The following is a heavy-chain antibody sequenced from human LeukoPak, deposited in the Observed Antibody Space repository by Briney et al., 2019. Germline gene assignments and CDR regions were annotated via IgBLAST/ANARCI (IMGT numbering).Heavy chain of an antibody. CDR2: IYYSGST. D-gene: IGHD2-2*01. V-gene: IGHV4-59*01. CDR1: GGSISSYY. J-gene: IGHJ5*02. CDR3: ARALNGDIVVVPAASENWFDP. Sequence: SETLSLTCTVSGGSISSYYWSWIRQPPGKGLEWIGYIYYSGSTNYNPSLKSRVTISVDTSKNQFSLKLSSVTAADTAMYYCARALNGDIVVVPAASENWFDPWGQGTLVTVSS.